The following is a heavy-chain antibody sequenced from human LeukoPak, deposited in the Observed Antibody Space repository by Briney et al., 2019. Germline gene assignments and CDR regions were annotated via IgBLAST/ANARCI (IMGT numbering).Heavy chain of an antibody. J-gene: IGHJ4*02. CDR3: VRIAVASFDY. CDR1: GGSISSSSYY. CDR2: IYYSGST. V-gene: IGHV4-39*07. D-gene: IGHD6-19*01. Sequence: SETLSPTCTVSGGSISSSSYYWGWIRQPPGKGLEWIGSIYYSGSTYYNPSLKSRVTISVDTSKNQFSLKLSSVTAADTAVYYCVRIAVASFDYWGQGTLVTVSS.